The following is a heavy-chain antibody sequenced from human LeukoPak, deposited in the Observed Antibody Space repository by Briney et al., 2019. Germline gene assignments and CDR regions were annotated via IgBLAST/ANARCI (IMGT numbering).Heavy chain of an antibody. D-gene: IGHD3-10*01. CDR1: GFTFSSHG. CDR3: ARVMSRGVTSTPDY. CDR2: IRYDGNNE. Sequence: GGSLRLSCAASGFTFSSHGIHWVRQAPGKGLEWVAFIRYDGNNEYYADSVKGRFTISRDNSKNPLYLQMNSLRVDDTSVYYCARVMSRGVTSTPDYWGQGTLVTVSS. V-gene: IGHV3-30*02. J-gene: IGHJ4*02.